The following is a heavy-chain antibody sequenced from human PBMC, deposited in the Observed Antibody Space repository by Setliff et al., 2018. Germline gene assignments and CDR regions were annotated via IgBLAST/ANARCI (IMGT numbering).Heavy chain of an antibody. V-gene: IGHV1-18*01. CDR1: GYTFNSYG. Sequence: GASVKVSCKASGYTFNSYGITWVRQAPGQGLEWMGWISCYDGNTRYARKIQGRATMTTDTSTTTVYMELSRLTSDDTAVYYCVRQDILTSYYMFDYWGQGTLVTVSS. CDR2: ISCYDGNT. CDR3: VRQDILTSYYMFDY. D-gene: IGHD3-9*01. J-gene: IGHJ4*02.